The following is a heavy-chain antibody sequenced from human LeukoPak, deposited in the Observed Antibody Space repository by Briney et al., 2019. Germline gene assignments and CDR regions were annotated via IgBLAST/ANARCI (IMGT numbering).Heavy chain of an antibody. CDR2: IWSDGSNK. Sequence: GRSLRLSCAASGFAFSSYGMHWVRQAPGKGLEWVAVIWSDGSNKYYADFVKGRFTISRDNSKNTLHLQMNSLRAEDTAVYYCARDWRAAGTLDYWGQGTLVTVSS. V-gene: IGHV3-33*01. D-gene: IGHD6-13*01. CDR1: GFAFSSYG. J-gene: IGHJ4*02. CDR3: ARDWRAAGTLDY.